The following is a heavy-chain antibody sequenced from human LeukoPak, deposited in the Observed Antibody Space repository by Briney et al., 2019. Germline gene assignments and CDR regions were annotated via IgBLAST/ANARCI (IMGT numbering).Heavy chain of an antibody. V-gene: IGHV4-59*01. CDR3: AVRDFWSGPNQLIDY. J-gene: IGHJ4*02. CDR1: GGSISRSY. D-gene: IGHD3-3*01. CDR2: INYSGST. Sequence: SETLSLTCIVSGGSISRSYWSWIRQPPGKGLEWIGYINYSGSTNYNPSLKSRVTISVDTSKNQFSLKLSSVTAADTAVYYCAVRDFWSGPNQLIDYWGQGTLVTVSS.